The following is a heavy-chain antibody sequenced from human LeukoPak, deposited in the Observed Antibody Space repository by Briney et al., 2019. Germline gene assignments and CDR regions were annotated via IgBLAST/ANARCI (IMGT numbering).Heavy chain of an antibody. Sequence: GGSLRLSCAASGFTFSDYYMSWIRQAPGKGLEWVSYISSSGSTIYYADSVKGRFTISRDNAKNSLYLQMNSLRAEDTAVYYCARGPVDTAMASPYYYYMDVWGKGTTVTVSS. CDR3: ARGPVDTAMASPYYYYMDV. V-gene: IGHV3-11*04. D-gene: IGHD5-18*01. J-gene: IGHJ6*03. CDR1: GFTFSDYY. CDR2: ISSSGSTI.